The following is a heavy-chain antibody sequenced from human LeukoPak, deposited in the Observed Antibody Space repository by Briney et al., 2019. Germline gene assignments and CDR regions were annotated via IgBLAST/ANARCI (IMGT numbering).Heavy chain of an antibody. J-gene: IGHJ4*02. V-gene: IGHV1-46*01. D-gene: IGHD4-23*01. Sequence: ASVKVSCKASGYTFPSYFMHWVRQAPGQGLEWMGIINPTGGSTSYAQKFQGRVTMTRDTSTSTVYMELSSLRSEDTAVYYCARDPFLGGNSFVGYFDYWGQGTLVTVSS. CDR1: GYTFPSYF. CDR3: ARDPFLGGNSFVGYFDY. CDR2: INPTGGST.